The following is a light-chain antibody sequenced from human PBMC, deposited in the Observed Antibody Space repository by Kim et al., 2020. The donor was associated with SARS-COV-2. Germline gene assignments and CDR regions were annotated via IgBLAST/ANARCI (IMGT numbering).Light chain of an antibody. Sequence: SLSPGDRAPLSCRAIQSVSSYFAWYQQKPRQAPRLLIYDASNRATVIPARFSGSGSDTDFTLTISSLEPEDFAVYYCQRRSNWPETFGQGTKLEI. CDR2: DAS. CDR3: QRRSNWPET. J-gene: IGKJ2*01. V-gene: IGKV3-11*01. CDR1: QSVSSY.